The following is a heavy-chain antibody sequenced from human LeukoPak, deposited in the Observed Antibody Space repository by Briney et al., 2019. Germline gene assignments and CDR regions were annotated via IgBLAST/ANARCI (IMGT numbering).Heavy chain of an antibody. V-gene: IGHV4-59*08. CDR2: IYYSGST. CDR1: GGSISSYY. CDR3: ARHLGSGWYGLGAFDI. J-gene: IGHJ3*02. Sequence: SETLSFTCTVSGGSISSYYWSWIRQPPGKGLEWIGYIYYSGSTNYNPSLKSRVTISVDTSKNQFSLKLSSVTAADTAVYYCARHLGSGWYGLGAFDIWGQGTMVTVSS. D-gene: IGHD6-19*01.